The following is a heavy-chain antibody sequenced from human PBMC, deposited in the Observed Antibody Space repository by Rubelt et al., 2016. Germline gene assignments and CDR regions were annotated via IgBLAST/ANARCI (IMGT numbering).Heavy chain of an antibody. CDR1: GGSISSSSYS. V-gene: IGHV4-39*07. J-gene: IGHJ4*02. Sequence: QLQLQESGPGLVKPSETLSLTCTVSGGSISSSSYSWGWIRQPPGKVLEWIGGIYYCWSTYYNPALKSRVTISGDTCKNQFSRKVSLVTAADTAVHYCARDDSSGYHYFDYWGQGTLITVSS. CDR2: IYYCWST. CDR3: ARDDSSGYHYFDY. D-gene: IGHD3-22*01.